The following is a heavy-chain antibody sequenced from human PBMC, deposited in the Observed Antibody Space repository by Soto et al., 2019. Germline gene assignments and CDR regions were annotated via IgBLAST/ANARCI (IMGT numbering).Heavy chain of an antibody. CDR1: GFTFSSYA. CDR2: VSIGGST. Sequence: PGGSLRLSCAASGFTFSSYAMGWVRQGPGKGLEWGAVVSIGGSTHYADSVGGRFTISRDNSKNTLSLQMNSLTAEDTAVYFCAERRGAGGHFDYWGQGALVTVSS. V-gene: IGHV3-23*01. J-gene: IGHJ4*02. CDR3: AERRGAGGHFDY. D-gene: IGHD2-15*01.